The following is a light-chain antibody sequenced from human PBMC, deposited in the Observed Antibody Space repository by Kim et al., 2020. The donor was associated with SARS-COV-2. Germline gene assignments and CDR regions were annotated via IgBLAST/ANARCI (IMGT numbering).Light chain of an antibody. J-gene: IGKJ2*01. V-gene: IGKV1-5*03. CDR2: LAS. CDR1: QTISTW. Sequence: SAPVVARVTITCRASQTISTWLAWYQQKPGKAPNLLIYLASTLESGVPSRFIGSGSGTEFTLTIDSLQPDDFATYYCQHYSRFPYTFGQGTKLEI. CDR3: QHYSRFPYT.